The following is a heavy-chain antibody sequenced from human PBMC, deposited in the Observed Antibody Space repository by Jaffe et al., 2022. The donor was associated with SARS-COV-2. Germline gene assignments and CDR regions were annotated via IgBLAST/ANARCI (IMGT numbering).Heavy chain of an antibody. J-gene: IGHJ6*03. CDR2: IYYSGST. CDR3: ARPVAAAAPPGYYYYYMDV. CDR1: GGSISSSSYY. Sequence: QLQLQESGPGLVKPSETLSLTCTVSGGSISSSSYYWGWIRQPPGKGLEWIGSIYYSGSTYYNPSLKSRVTISVDTSKNQFSLKLSSVTAADTAVYYCARPVAAAAPPGYYYYYMDVWGKGTTVTVSS. D-gene: IGHD6-13*01. V-gene: IGHV4-39*01.